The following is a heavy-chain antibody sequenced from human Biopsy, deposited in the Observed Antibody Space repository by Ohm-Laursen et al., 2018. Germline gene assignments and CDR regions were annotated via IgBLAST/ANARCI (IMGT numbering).Heavy chain of an antibody. Sequence: SVTASCQASSYTFTDHNIHWMRQAPGQGLEWLGYINCKTGATNYAQKFQGTVTMTRDTSISTAYLALGSLRSADTAIYYCARDPLNGHKHFDYWGQGSLVTVSS. CDR1: SYTFTDHN. V-gene: IGHV1-2*02. D-gene: IGHD2-8*01. CDR2: INCKTGAT. CDR3: ARDPLNGHKHFDY. J-gene: IGHJ4*02.